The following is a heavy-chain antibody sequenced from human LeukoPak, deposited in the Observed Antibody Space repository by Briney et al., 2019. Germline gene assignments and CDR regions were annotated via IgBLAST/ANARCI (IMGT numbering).Heavy chain of an antibody. J-gene: IGHJ4*02. CDR1: GGSINSYY. Sequence: SETLSLTCTVSGGSINSYYWSWIWQPAGKGLEWIGRIYSSGSTDYNPSLKSRVSMSVDTSKDQFSLKLTSMTAADTAVYYCARGGKATVVTMWGQGILVTVSS. CDR2: IYSSGST. D-gene: IGHD4-23*01. V-gene: IGHV4-4*07. CDR3: ARGGKATVVTM.